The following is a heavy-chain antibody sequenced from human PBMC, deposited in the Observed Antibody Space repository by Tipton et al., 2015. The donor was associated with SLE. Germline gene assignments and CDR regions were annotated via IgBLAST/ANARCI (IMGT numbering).Heavy chain of an antibody. J-gene: IGHJ2*01. V-gene: IGHV4-59*01. CDR2: FYYSGST. CDR3: ARVWSGYSSSYFDL. Sequence: TLSLTCAVSGGSITTYYWSWIRQSPGKGLEWIGYFYYSGSTKYNPSLKSRVTMSVDTSKNHFSLKLSSVTAADTAIYYCARVWSGYSSSYFDLWGRGTLVTVSS. D-gene: IGHD3-3*01. CDR1: GGSITTYY.